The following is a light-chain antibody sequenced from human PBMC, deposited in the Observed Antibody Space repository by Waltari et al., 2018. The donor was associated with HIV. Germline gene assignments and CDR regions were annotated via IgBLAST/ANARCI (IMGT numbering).Light chain of an antibody. Sequence: QSVLTQPPSASGTTGQRVTISCSGSSSHSGSTTVNWYQQLPGTAPKLLIYSNIQRPSGVPDRFSGSKSGTSASLAISGLQSDDEADYYCAAWDDSLNGLWVFGGGTKLTVL. CDR2: SNI. V-gene: IGLV1-44*01. CDR1: SSHSGSTT. J-gene: IGLJ3*02. CDR3: AAWDDSLNGLWV.